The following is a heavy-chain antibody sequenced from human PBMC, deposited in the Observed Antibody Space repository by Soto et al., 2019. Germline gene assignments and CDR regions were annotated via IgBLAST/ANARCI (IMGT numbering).Heavy chain of an antibody. CDR2: IDPTDSFT. J-gene: IGHJ6*02. V-gene: IGHV5-10-1*01. D-gene: IGHD3-3*01. CDR1: EYNFSTYW. CDR3: ARRGYDFWSGLDV. Sequence: GESLKISCKGSEYNFSTYWIIWVRQMPGKGLEWMGNIDPTDSFTNYSPSFQGHVTISTDKSMSTAYLQWGTLKASGTAMYYCARRGYDFWSGLDVWGQGTTVTVSS.